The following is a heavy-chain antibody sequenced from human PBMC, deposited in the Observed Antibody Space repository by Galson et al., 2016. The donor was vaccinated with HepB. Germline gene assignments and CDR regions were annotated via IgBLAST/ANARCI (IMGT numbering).Heavy chain of an antibody. D-gene: IGHD3-16*02. V-gene: IGHV3-7*01. CDR2: IKQDGSEK. Sequence: SLRLSCAASGFTFSSYWMSWVRQAPGMGLEWVASIKQDGSEKHYVDSVKGRFIISRDNAKNSLYRQMNSLRAEDTAVYYCARAGGITVGGVIIRFDYWGQGTLVTVSS. CDR1: GFTFSSYW. J-gene: IGHJ4*02. CDR3: ARAGGITVGGVIIRFDY.